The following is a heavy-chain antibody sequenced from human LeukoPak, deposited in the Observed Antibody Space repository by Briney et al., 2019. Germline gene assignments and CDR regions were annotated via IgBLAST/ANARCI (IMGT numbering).Heavy chain of an antibody. CDR2: ISSTSSFI. Sequence: GGSLRLSCAASGFTFSAYSIHWVRQAPGKGLEWVSSISSTSSFIFYADSVKGRFTISRDNADNSLYLQMNSLRAEDTAVYYCATPRTYYCSETSCYFDHWDQGTLVTVSS. J-gene: IGHJ4*03. V-gene: IGHV3-21*01. CDR1: GFTFSAYS. CDR3: ATPRTYYCSETSCYFDH. D-gene: IGHD2-15*01.